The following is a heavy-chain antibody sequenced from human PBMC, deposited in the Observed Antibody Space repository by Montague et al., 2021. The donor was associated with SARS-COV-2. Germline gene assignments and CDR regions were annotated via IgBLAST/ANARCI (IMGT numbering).Heavy chain of an antibody. V-gene: IGHV4-61*02. J-gene: IGHJ4*02. Sequence: TLSLTCTVSGGAINSGDFYWSWIRQPAGKGLEWIGRIYVTGSTRYSPSLESRVTMSIDTAKGQFSLKLSSVTAAHTGVYYCVGDAYNPLDGNWGQGTLVTVSS. CDR3: VGDAYNPLDGN. CDR2: IYVTGST. CDR1: GGAINSGDFY. D-gene: IGHD2-21*01.